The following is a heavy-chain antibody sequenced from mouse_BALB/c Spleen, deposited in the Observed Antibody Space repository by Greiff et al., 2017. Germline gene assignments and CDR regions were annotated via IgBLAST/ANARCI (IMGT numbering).Heavy chain of an antibody. CDR1: GFNIKDYY. J-gene: IGHJ4*01. CDR2: IDPENGDT. CDR3: NGGYDAMDY. V-gene: IGHV14-4*02. Sequence: EVQLQESGAELVRSGASVKLSCTASGFNIKDYYMHWVKQRPEQGLEWIGWIDPENGDTEYAPKFQGKATMTADTSSNTAYLQLSSLTSEDTAVYYCNGGYDAMDYWGQGTSVTVSS.